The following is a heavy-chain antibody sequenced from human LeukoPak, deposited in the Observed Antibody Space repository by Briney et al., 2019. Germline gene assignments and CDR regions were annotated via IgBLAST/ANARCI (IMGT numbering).Heavy chain of an antibody. J-gene: IGHJ3*02. CDR1: GYTFTSYG. CDR2: ISAYNGNT. Sequence: AASVKVSCKASGYTFTSYGISWVRQAPGQGLEWMGWISAYNGNTNYAQKLQGRVAMTTDTSTSTAYMELRSLRSDDTAVYYCARDTIVVVPAAIDQRAAAFDIWGQGTMVTVSS. D-gene: IGHD2-2*01. CDR3: ARDTIVVVPAAIDQRAAAFDI. V-gene: IGHV1-18*01.